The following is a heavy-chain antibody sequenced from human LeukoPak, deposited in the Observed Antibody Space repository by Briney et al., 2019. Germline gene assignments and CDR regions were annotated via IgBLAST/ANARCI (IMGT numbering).Heavy chain of an antibody. CDR1: GFTFSSYA. J-gene: IGHJ4*02. D-gene: IGHD3-10*01. CDR3: ARDLREGSPDRYFDY. V-gene: IGHV3-64*01. Sequence: GGSLRLSCAASGFTFSSYAMHWVRQAPGKGLEYVSAISSNGGSTYYANSVKGRFTISRDNSKNALYLQMGSLRAEDMAVYYCARDLREGSPDRYFDYWGQGTLVTVSS. CDR2: ISSNGGST.